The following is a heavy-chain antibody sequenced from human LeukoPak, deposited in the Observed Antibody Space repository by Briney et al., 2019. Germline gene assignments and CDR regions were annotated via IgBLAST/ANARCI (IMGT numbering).Heavy chain of an antibody. CDR3: ARDTTNYDSSGLDY. CDR1: GFTFSSYE. D-gene: IGHD3-22*01. CDR2: ISSSGSTI. Sequence: GGSLRLSCAASGFTFSSYEMNWVRQAPGKGLEWVSYISSSGSTIYYADSGRGRFTISRDNAKNSLYLQMNSLRAEDTAVYYCARDTTNYDSSGLDYWGQGTLVTVSS. V-gene: IGHV3-48*03. J-gene: IGHJ4*02.